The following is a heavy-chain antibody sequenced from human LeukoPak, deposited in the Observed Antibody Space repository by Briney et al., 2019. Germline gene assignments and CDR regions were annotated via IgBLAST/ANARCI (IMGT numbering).Heavy chain of an antibody. V-gene: IGHV3-23*01. CDR1: GFTFSSYA. Sequence: PGGSLRLSCAASGFTFSSYAMSWVRQAPGKGLEWVSAISGSGGSTYYADSVKGRFTISRDNSKNTLYLLMNSLRAEDTAVYYCAKSPLYYYGSGSYIDYWGQGTLVTVSS. D-gene: IGHD3-10*01. CDR3: AKSPLYYYGSGSYIDY. CDR2: ISGSGGST. J-gene: IGHJ4*02.